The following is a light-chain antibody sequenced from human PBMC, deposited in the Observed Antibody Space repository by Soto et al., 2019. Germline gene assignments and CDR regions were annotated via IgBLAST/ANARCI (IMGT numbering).Light chain of an antibody. CDR3: QHYNHWQWT. V-gene: IGKV3-15*01. CDR1: QSVNSN. J-gene: IGKJ1*01. Sequence: EILMTQSPATLSVSPGERATLSCRASQSVNSNLAWYQQKPGQAPRLLIYGASTRATGIPARFSGSGSGTEFTLTISSLQSEDFAVYYCQHYNHWQWTFGQGTTVEIK. CDR2: GAS.